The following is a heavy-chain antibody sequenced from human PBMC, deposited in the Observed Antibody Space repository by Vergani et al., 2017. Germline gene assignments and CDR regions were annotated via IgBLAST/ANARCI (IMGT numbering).Heavy chain of an antibody. CDR2: INSSTNYI. CDR3: ARGGYYYYYYGMDV. D-gene: IGHD2-15*01. CDR1: GFTFSRYS. Sequence: VQLVESGGGVVQPGRSLRLSCAASGFTFSRYSMNWVRQAPGKGLEWVSSINSSTNYIYYADSVKGRFTISRDNAKNSLYLQMNSLRAEDTAIYYCARGGYYYYYYGMDVWGQGP. V-gene: IGHV3-21*01. J-gene: IGHJ6*02.